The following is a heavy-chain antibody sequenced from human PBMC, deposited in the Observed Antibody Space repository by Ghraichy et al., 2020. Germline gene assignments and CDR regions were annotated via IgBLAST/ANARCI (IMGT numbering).Heavy chain of an antibody. CDR1: GGSISSYY. D-gene: IGHD3-22*01. V-gene: IGHV4-59*08. Sequence: SETLSLTCTVSGGSISSYYWSWIRQPPGKGLEWIGYIYYSGSTNYNPSLKSRVTISVDTSKNQFSLKLSSVTAADTAVYYCARTTYYYDSSGYYLNWFDPWGQGTLVTVSS. CDR3: ARTTYYYDSSGYYLNWFDP. J-gene: IGHJ5*02. CDR2: IYYSGST.